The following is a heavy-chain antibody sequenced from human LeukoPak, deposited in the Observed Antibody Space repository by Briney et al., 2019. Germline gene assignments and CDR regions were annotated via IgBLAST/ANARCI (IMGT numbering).Heavy chain of an antibody. CDR2: IKEDGSET. V-gene: IGHV3-7*03. D-gene: IGHD3-3*01. Sequence: GGSLRLSCAASGFTFSTYWMTWVRQAPGRGLEWVANIKEDGSETYYVDSVKGRFTISGDNSKNSLYLQMNSLRAEDTSVYYCAKKSPIFGVVIPLFDYWGQGILVTVSS. CDR1: GFTFSTYW. CDR3: AKKSPIFGVVIPLFDY. J-gene: IGHJ4*02.